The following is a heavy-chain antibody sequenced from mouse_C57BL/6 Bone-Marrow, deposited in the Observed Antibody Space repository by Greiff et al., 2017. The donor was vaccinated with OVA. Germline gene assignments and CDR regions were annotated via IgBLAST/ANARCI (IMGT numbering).Heavy chain of an antibody. CDR1: GYAFSSSW. J-gene: IGHJ1*03. V-gene: IGHV1-82*01. CDR3: AREYYYGGFDV. D-gene: IGHD1-1*01. Sequence: QVQLQQSGPELVKPGASVKISCKASGYAFSSSWMNWVKQRPGKGLEWIGRIYPGDGDTNYNGKFKGKATLTADKSSSTAYMQLSSLTSEDSAVYFCAREYYYGGFDVWGTGTTVTVSS. CDR2: IYPGDGDT.